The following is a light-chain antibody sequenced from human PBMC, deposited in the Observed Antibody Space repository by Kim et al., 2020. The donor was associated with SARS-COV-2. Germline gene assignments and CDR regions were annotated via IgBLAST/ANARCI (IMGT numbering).Light chain of an antibody. CDR2: LGS. CDR3: MQDLQTPYT. Sequence: DTVMTQSPLSLPVTPGEPASISCRSSQSLLHSNGYNYLDWYLQKPGQSPQLLIYLGSNRASGVPDRFSGSGSGTDFTLKISRVEAEDVGVYYCMQDLQTPYTFGQGTKLEI. V-gene: IGKV2-28*01. CDR1: QSLLHSNGYNY. J-gene: IGKJ2*01.